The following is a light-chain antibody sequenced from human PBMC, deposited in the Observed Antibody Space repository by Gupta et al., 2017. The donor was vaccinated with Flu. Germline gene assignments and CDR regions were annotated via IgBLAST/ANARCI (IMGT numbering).Light chain of an antibody. CDR1: QGVNTW. CDR3: QQYDNYPLT. J-gene: IGKJ2*01. Sequence: PSSLSASMGDSVTITCRASQGVNTWLAWYQQKPGEAPKPLIYAASNLQSGVPSRFTGSGSGTXFSRTIXNLQPEDSATYYCQQYDNYPLTFGXGTRLEI. CDR2: AAS. V-gene: IGKV1D-16*01.